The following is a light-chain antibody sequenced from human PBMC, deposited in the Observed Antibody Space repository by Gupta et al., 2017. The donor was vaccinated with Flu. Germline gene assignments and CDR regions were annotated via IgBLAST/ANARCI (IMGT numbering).Light chain of an antibody. CDR1: SSNIGGST. J-gene: IGLJ3*02. CDR3: ATRDDSLNGPV. V-gene: IGLV1-44*01. CDR2: SDN. Sequence: QSVLTQPPSMSGTPGQRVTISCSGSSSNIGGSTVTWYHHLHGTEPKRLIHSDNQRPSGVPARRFSSTAGSSASPPTLWVPSDDEADDYCATRDDSLNGPVFGGGTKLTVL.